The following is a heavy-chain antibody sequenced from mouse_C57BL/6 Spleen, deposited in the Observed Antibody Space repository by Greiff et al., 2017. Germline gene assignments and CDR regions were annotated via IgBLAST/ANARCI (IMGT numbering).Heavy chain of an antibody. CDR1: GFTFSDYG. CDR3: ARGYYGNCCPMDY. V-gene: IGHV5-17*01. CDR2: ISSGSSTI. J-gene: IGHJ4*01. D-gene: IGHD2-1*01. Sequence: EVQPPPSGGGLVKPGGFLKLSCAASGFTFSDYGMHWVRQAPEKGLEWVAYISSGSSTIYYADTVKGRFTISRDNAKNTLFLQMTSLRSEDTAMYYCARGYYGNCCPMDYWGQGTSVTVSS.